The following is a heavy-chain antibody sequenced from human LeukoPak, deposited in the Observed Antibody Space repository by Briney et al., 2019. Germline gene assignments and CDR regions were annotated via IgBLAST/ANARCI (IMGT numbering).Heavy chain of an antibody. CDR2: IYSGGST. CDR3: AKDHGYSYGF. D-gene: IGHD5-18*01. J-gene: IGHJ4*02. Sequence: GGSLRLSCAASGFTFNDYGMSWVRQAPGKGLEWVSVIYSGGSTYYADSVKGRFTISRDNSKNTLYLQMNSLRAEDTAVYYCAKDHGYSYGFWGQGTLVTVSS. CDR1: GFTFNDYG. V-gene: IGHV3-66*02.